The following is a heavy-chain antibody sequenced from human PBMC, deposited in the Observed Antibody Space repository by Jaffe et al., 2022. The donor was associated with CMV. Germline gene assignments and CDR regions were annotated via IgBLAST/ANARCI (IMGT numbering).Heavy chain of an antibody. Sequence: QVQLQQWGAGLLKPSETLSLTCAVYGGSFSGYYWSWIRQPPGKGLEWIGEINHSGSTNYNPSLKSRVTISVDTSKNQFSLKLSSVTAADTAVYYCASRPSYYYDSSGYYLEASDWFDPWGQGTLVTVSS. V-gene: IGHV4-34*01. CDR3: ASRPSYYYDSSGYYLEASDWFDP. CDR1: GGSFSGYY. CDR2: INHSGST. J-gene: IGHJ5*02. D-gene: IGHD3-22*01.